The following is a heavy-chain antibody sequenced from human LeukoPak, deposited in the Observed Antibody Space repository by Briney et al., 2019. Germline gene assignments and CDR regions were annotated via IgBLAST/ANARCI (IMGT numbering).Heavy chain of an antibody. D-gene: IGHD6-13*01. CDR2: IIPIFGTA. CDR1: GGTFSSYA. Sequence: ASVKVSCKASGGTFSSYAISWVRQAPGQGLEWMGGIIPIFGTANYAQKFQGRVTITTDESTSTAYTELSSLRSEDTAVYYCARQREIDSSWYYWGQGTLVTVSS. CDR3: ARQREIDSSWYY. J-gene: IGHJ4*02. V-gene: IGHV1-69*05.